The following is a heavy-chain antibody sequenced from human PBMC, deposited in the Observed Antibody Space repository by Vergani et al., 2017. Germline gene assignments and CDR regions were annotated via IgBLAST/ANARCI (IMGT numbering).Heavy chain of an antibody. D-gene: IGHD3-10*01. J-gene: IGHJ4*02. CDR1: GGTFSSYT. Sequence: QVQLVQSGAEVKKPGSSVKVSCKASGGTFSSYTISWVRQAPGQGLEWMGRIIPILGIANYAQKFQGRVTITADKSTSTAYMELTSLRTEDTAVYYCAREPVGPSGSYYPHGFDYWGQGTLVTVSS. CDR2: IIPILGIA. V-gene: IGHV1-69*08. CDR3: AREPVGPSGSYYPHGFDY.